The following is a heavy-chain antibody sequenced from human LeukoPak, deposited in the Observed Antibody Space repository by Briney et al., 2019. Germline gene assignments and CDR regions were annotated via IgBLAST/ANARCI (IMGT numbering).Heavy chain of an antibody. V-gene: IGHV4-59*05. CDR3: ARHQGGSMVRGVINY. Sequence: SETLSLTCTVSGGSISSYYWSWIRQPPGKGLEWIGSIYYTGSTYYNPSLNSRVTISVDTSQNQFSLKLSSVTAADTAVYYCARHQGGSMVRGVINYWGRGTLVTVSS. D-gene: IGHD3-10*01. CDR2: IYYTGST. J-gene: IGHJ4*02. CDR1: GGSISSYY.